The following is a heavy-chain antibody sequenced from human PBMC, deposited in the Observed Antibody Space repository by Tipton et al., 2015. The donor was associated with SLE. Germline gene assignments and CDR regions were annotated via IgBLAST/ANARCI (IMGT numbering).Heavy chain of an antibody. CDR1: GGSISSHY. J-gene: IGHJ3*02. CDR2: IYYSGST. V-gene: IGHV4-59*08. CDR3: ARGTYSSGWPDAFDI. D-gene: IGHD6-19*01. Sequence: TLSLTCTVSGGSISSHYWSWIRQPPGKGLEWIGYIYYSGSTNYNPSLKSRVTISVDTSKNQFSLKLSSVTAADTAVYYCARGTYSSGWPDAFDIWGQGTMVTVSS.